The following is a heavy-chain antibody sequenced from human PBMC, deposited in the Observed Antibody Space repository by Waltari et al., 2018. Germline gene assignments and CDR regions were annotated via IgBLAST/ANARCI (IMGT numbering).Heavy chain of an antibody. CDR3: ARYIAAAGFNWFDP. D-gene: IGHD6-13*01. CDR1: GGSISSYY. Sequence: QVQLQESGPGLVKPSETLSLTCTVSGGSISSYYWSWIRQPPGKGLEWIGYIYYSGSTNYNPSRKSRVTISVDTSKNQFSLKLSSVTAADTAVYYCARYIAAAGFNWFDPWGQGTLVTVSS. CDR2: IYYSGST. V-gene: IGHV4-59*01. J-gene: IGHJ5*02.